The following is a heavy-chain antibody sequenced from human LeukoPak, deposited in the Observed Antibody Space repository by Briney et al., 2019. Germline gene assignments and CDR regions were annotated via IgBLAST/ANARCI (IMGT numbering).Heavy chain of an antibody. D-gene: IGHD1-26*01. CDR2: IYSNDDK. Sequence: SGPTLVNPTQTLTLTCTFSGFSLSTSVVGVGWIRQPPAKALEWLALIYSNDDKRYSPSLKTRLTITKDTSKNQVVLTMTNMDPVDTATYSCAHSVIVGSTLGYFDYWGQGTLVTVSS. J-gene: IGHJ4*02. V-gene: IGHV2-5*01. CDR1: GFSLSTSVVG. CDR3: AHSVIVGSTLGYFDY.